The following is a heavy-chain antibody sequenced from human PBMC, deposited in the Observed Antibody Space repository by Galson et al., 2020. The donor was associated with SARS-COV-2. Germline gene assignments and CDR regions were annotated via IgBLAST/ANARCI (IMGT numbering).Heavy chain of an antibody. CDR2: ISYHGSNL. CDR3: VKGGGDAGGGYFGY. CDR1: GFTFSNSG. Sequence: GGSLRLSCAASGFTFSNSGMHWVRQAPGKGLEWVALISYHGSNLYYADSVEGRFTISRDNFRNTVVLEMNSLRTEDTAVYYCVKGGGDAGGGYFGYWGQGTLVTVSS. J-gene: IGHJ4*02. V-gene: IGHV3-30*18. D-gene: IGHD2-21*01.